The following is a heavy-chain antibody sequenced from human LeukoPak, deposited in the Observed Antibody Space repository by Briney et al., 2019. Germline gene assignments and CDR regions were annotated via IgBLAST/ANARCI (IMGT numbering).Heavy chain of an antibody. Sequence: GGSLRLSCAASGFTFSSYWMSWVRQAPGKGLEWVANIKQTGTERYYMDSVKGRFSISRDNAKNSLHLRMNSLRAEDTAFYYCARGYGSGEYYFDSWGRGTLVSVSS. V-gene: IGHV3-7*01. D-gene: IGHD3-10*01. CDR3: ARGYGSGEYYFDS. J-gene: IGHJ4*02. CDR1: GFTFSSYW. CDR2: IKQTGTER.